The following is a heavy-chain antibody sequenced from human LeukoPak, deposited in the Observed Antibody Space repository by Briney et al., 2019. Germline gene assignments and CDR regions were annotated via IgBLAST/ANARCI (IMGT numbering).Heavy chain of an antibody. Sequence: PGGSLRLSCAASGFTFNNYAMHWVRQAPGKGLEWVAIISYDGSNKYYADSVKGRLTISRDNSKNTLYLQMNSLRAEDTALYYCARSNYYDSRSWGFDIWGQGTMVTVSS. CDR3: ARSNYYDSRSWGFDI. CDR1: GFTFNNYA. J-gene: IGHJ3*02. D-gene: IGHD3-22*01. V-gene: IGHV3-30*01. CDR2: ISYDGSNK.